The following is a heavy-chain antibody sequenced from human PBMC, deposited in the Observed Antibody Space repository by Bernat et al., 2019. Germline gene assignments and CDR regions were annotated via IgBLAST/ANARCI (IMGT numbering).Heavy chain of an antibody. D-gene: IGHD5-24*01. J-gene: IGHJ5*02. CDR1: GFTFSSYA. V-gene: IGHV3-30-3*01. Sequence: QVQLVESGGGVVQPGRSLRLSCAASGFTFSSYAMHWVRQAPGKGLEWVAVISYDGSNKYYADSVKGRFTISRDNSKNTLYLQMNSLRAEDTAVYYCAKERDGYNSWGQGTLVTVSS. CDR3: AKERDGYNS. CDR2: ISYDGSNK.